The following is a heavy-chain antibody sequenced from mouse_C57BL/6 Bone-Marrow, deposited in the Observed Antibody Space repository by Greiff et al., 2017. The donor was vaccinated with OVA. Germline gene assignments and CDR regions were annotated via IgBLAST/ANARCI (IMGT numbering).Heavy chain of an antibody. Sequence: VQLQQSGPELVKPGASVKISCKASGYAFSSSWMNWVKQRPGKGLEWIGRIYPGDGDTNYNGKFKGKATLTADKSSSTAYMQLSSLTSEDSAVYFCARRGSGSGYYCDYWGQGTTLTVSS. D-gene: IGHD3-2*02. CDR3: ARRGSGSGYYCDY. V-gene: IGHV1-82*01. J-gene: IGHJ2*01. CDR2: IYPGDGDT. CDR1: GYAFSSSW.